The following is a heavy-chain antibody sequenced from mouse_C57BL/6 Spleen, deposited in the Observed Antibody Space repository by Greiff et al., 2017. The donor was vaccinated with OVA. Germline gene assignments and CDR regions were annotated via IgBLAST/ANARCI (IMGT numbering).Heavy chain of an antibody. CDR2: ISSGSSTI. D-gene: IGHD6-5*01. J-gene: IGHJ3*01. CDR3: ARPMPPFAY. CDR1: GFTFSDYG. V-gene: IGHV5-17*01. Sequence: EVKLMESGGGLVKPGGSLKLSCAASGFTFSDYGMHWVRQAPEKGLEWVAYISSGSSTIYYADTVKGRFTISRDNAKNTLFLQMTSLRSEDTAMYYCARPMPPFAYWGQGTLVTVSA.